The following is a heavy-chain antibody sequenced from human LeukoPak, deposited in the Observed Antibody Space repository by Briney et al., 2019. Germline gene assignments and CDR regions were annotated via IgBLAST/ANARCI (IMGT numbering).Heavy chain of an antibody. D-gene: IGHD2-15*01. CDR3: ARGGRIANDAFDI. V-gene: IGHV4-59*01. Sequence: SETLSLTCTASGGSISSYYWSWIRQPPGKGLEWIGYIYYSGSTNYNPSLKSRVTISVDTSKNQFSLKLSSVTAADTAVYYCARGGRIANDAFDIWGQGTMVTVSS. CDR1: GGSISSYY. J-gene: IGHJ3*02. CDR2: IYYSGST.